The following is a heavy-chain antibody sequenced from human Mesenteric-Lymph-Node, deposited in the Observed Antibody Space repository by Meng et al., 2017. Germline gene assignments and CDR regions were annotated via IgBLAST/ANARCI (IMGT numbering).Heavy chain of an antibody. V-gene: IGHV4-61*02. CDR3: ARERYLFYET. D-gene: IGHD2/OR15-2a*01. CDR2: VYAGGTS. J-gene: IGHJ4*02. CDR1: GGSISSYNYY. Sequence: LRLSCTVSGGSISSYNYYWSWIRQPAGKGLEWLGRVYAGGTSTYNPSLMGRVSMSLDTSKNQFSLRLSSVTAADTAVYYCARERYLFYETWGQGALVTVSS.